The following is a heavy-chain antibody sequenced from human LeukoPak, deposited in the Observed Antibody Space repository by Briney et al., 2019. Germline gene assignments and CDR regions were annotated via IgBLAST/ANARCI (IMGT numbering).Heavy chain of an antibody. V-gene: IGHV3-21*01. J-gene: IGHJ4*02. Sequence: GGSLRLSCAASAFIFSTYSMNWVRQVPGKGLEWVSSISSSSSYIYYADSVKGRFTISRDDAKNSLYLQMNSLRAEDTAVYYCAREVSRGYTLHFDCWGQGTLVTVSS. CDR2: ISSSSSYI. CDR3: AREVSRGYTLHFDC. CDR1: AFIFSTYS. D-gene: IGHD3-22*01.